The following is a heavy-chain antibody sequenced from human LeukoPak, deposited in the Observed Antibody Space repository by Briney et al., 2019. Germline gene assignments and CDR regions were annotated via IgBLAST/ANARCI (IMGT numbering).Heavy chain of an antibody. Sequence: QPGGSLRLSCAASGFTFSSYWTHWVRQAPGMGLVWVSRINSDGSIASYADSVKGRFTISRDNAKNTLSLQTSSLRAEDTAVYYCVRGYSGSFLDYWGQGTLVTVSS. J-gene: IGHJ4*02. CDR3: VRGYSGSFLDY. CDR1: GFTFSSYW. CDR2: INSDGSIA. V-gene: IGHV3-74*01. D-gene: IGHD1-26*01.